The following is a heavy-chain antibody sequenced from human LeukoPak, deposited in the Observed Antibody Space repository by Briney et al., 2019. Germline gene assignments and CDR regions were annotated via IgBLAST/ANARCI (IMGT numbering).Heavy chain of an antibody. D-gene: IGHD1-7*01. CDR1: GFTFSSYG. Sequence: GGSLRLSCAASGFTFSSYGMHWVRQAPGKGLEWVAVIWYDGSNKYYADSVKGRFTISRDNSKNTLYLQMNSLRAEDTAVYYCARDTGTSVGIDAFDIWGQGTMVTVSS. J-gene: IGHJ3*02. CDR2: IWYDGSNK. V-gene: IGHV3-33*01. CDR3: ARDTGTSVGIDAFDI.